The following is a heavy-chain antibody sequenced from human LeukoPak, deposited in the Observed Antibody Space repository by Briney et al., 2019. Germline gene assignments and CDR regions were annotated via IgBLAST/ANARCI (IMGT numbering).Heavy chain of an antibody. CDR1: GYSFTDYF. D-gene: IGHD3-16*01. J-gene: IGHJ6*03. CDR3: ARGLRTLGLYYYYYMDV. Sequence: ASVKVSCKASGYSFTDYFIHWVRQAPGQGLEWMGWINPKSGGTNYAQKFQGRVTMTRDTSISTAYMELSRLRSEDTAVYYCARGLRTLGLYYYYYMDVWGKGTTVTVSS. CDR2: INPKSGGT. V-gene: IGHV1-2*02.